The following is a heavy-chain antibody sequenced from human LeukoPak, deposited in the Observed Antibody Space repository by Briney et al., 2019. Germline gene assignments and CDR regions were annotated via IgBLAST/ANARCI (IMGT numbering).Heavy chain of an antibody. J-gene: IGHJ4*02. D-gene: IGHD6-13*01. CDR2: ISAYNGNT. V-gene: IGHV1-18*01. CDR3: ARTVYLNRAAAVPDY. CDR1: GYTFTSYG. Sequence: ASVKVSCKASGYTFTSYGISWVRQAPGQGLEWMGWISAYNGNTNYAQKLQGRVTMTTDTSTSTAYMELRSLRSDDTAVYYCARTVYLNRAAAVPDYWGQGTLVTVSS.